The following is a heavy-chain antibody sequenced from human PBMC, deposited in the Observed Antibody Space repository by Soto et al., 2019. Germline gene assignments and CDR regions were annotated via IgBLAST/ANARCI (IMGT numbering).Heavy chain of an antibody. V-gene: IGHV5-51*01. CDR3: ARRTVVLTRQDLFDP. CDR2: IHPSDSYL. D-gene: IGHD2-15*01. J-gene: IGHJ5*02. Sequence: GASEKISGGDCGDDFSTYWIGWVRQVTGRGLEWVAIIHPSDSYLRYSPSVDGRVTISADKSINTIYLQWSSLKASDTAMYYCARRTVVLTRQDLFDPWGQGTLVTVSS. CDR1: GDDFSTYW.